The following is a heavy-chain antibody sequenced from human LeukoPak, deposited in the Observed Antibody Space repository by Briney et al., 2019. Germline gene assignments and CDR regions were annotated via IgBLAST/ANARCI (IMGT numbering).Heavy chain of an antibody. Sequence: SVKVSCKASGGTFTSYAISWGRQAPGQGLEGRGGIIPILGTANYAQKFQRRVTITADESTSTAYMELSSLRSEDTAVYYCARVEYCSSTSCYPGTLFDPWGQGTLVTVSS. D-gene: IGHD2-2*01. CDR2: IIPILGTA. CDR1: GGTFTSYA. CDR3: ARVEYCSSTSCYPGTLFDP. J-gene: IGHJ5*02. V-gene: IGHV1-69*01.